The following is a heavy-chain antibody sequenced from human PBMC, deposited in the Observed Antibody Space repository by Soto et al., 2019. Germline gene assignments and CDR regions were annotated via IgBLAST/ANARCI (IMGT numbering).Heavy chain of an antibody. Sequence: EVQLVESGGGLVLPGGSLRLSCAASGFTFSSYWMTCVHQAPGKGLEWVANIRQDGGQIDYVDSVKGRFTISRDNAKNSLYLQMNSLRAEATAVYYCARWTVSANNWFDPWGQGTLVTVSS. V-gene: IGHV3-7*05. D-gene: IGHD2-8*01. J-gene: IGHJ5*02. CDR3: ARWTVSANNWFDP. CDR1: GFTFSSYW. CDR2: IRQDGGQI.